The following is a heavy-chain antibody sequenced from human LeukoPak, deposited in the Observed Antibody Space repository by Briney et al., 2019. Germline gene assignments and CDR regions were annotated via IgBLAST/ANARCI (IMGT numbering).Heavy chain of an antibody. CDR1: GFTFSSYE. V-gene: IGHV3-30*02. Sequence: PGGSLRLSCTASGFTFSSYEMHWVRQAPGKGLEWVAFIRYDGSNKYYADSVKGRFTISRDNSTNTLYLQMNSLRAEDTAVYYCARDLRPKDWYFDLWGRGTLVTVSS. CDR2: IRYDGSNK. CDR3: ARDLRPKDWYFDL. J-gene: IGHJ2*01. D-gene: IGHD2-15*01.